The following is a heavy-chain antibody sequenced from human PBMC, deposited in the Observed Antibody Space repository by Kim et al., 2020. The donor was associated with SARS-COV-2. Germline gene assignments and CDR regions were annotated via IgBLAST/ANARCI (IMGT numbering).Heavy chain of an antibody. V-gene: IGHV4-59*13. CDR1: GGSISSYY. CDR3: ARCLYSSSWFSPLDY. J-gene: IGHJ4*02. D-gene: IGHD6-13*01. Sequence: SETLSLTCTVSGGSISSYYWSWIRQPPGKGLEWIGYIYYSGSTNYNPSLKSRVTISVDTSKNQFSLKLSSVTAADTAVYYCARCLYSSSWFSPLDYWGQGTLVTVSS. CDR2: IYYSGST.